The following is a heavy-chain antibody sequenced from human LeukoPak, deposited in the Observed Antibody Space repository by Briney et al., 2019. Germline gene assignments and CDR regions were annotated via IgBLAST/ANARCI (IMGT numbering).Heavy chain of an antibody. D-gene: IGHD2-2*01. V-gene: IGHV3-30*02. CDR2: IRYDGSIK. Sequence: PGGSLRLSCAASGFTFSTYGMHWVRQAPGKGLEWVAFIRYDGSIKYYADSVKGRFTISRDNSKNTLYLQMNSLRAEDTAVYYCAKDLGGHCSYTSCIGDYWGQGTLVTVSS. J-gene: IGHJ4*02. CDR1: GFTFSTYG. CDR3: AKDLGGHCSYTSCIGDY.